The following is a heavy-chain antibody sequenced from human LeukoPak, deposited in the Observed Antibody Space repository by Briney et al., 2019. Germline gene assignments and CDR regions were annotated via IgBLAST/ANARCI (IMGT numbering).Heavy chain of an antibody. D-gene: IGHD2-15*01. V-gene: IGHV3-23*01. CDR1: GFTFSSYA. CDR3: AKSGLNRFDY. J-gene: IGHJ4*02. CDR2: ISGRGDSP. Sequence: GGSLRLSCAASGFTFSSYAMSWVRQAPGKGLEWVSTISGRGDSPNYADSVKGRFTISRDISKNTLYLQMNSLRAEDTALYYCAKSGLNRFDYWGQGALVTVSS.